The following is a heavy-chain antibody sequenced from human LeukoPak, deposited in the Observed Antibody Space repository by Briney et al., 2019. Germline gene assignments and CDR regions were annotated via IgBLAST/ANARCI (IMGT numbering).Heavy chain of an antibody. CDR3: ARDPFCSSTSCYAGYYYYHYMDV. CDR1: GHSFTSHG. CDR2: ISTYNGNT. Sequence: ASVKVSCKASGHSFTSHGISWVRQAPGQGLEWMGWISTYNGNTNYAQKLQGRVTMTTDTSTSTAYMELRSLRSDDTAVYYCARDPFCSSTSCYAGYYYYHYMDVWGKGTTVTVS. V-gene: IGHV1-18*01. J-gene: IGHJ6*03. D-gene: IGHD2-2*01.